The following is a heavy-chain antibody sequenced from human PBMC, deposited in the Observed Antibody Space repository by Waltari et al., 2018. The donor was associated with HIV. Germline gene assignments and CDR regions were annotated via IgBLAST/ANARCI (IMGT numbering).Heavy chain of an antibody. CDR3: ARVQTGVDTAMVNRYFDL. D-gene: IGHD5-18*01. J-gene: IGHJ2*01. Sequence: QLQLQESGPGLVKPSATLSLTCTVSGGSISSSSYYWGWIRQPPGKGLEWIGSIYYSGSTYYNPSLKSRVTMSVDTSKNQFSLKLSSVTAADTAVYYCARVQTGVDTAMVNRYFDLWGRGTLVTVSS. V-gene: IGHV4-39*01. CDR1: GGSISSSSYY. CDR2: IYYSGST.